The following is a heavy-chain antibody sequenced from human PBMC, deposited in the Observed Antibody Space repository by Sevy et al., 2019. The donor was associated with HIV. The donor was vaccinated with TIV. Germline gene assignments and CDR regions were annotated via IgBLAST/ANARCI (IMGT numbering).Heavy chain of an antibody. CDR1: GYTLTELS. D-gene: IGHD3-22*01. CDR2: FDPEDGKR. J-gene: IGHJ4*02. CDR3: ATTKDYYDSSGYPFDY. V-gene: IGHV1-24*01. Sequence: ASVKVSCKVSGYTLTELSMHWVRQAPGKGLEWVGTFDPEDGKRIHAQKFKGRLTMTEDTSTETAYMELNSLRSDDTAVYYCATTKDYYDSSGYPFDYWGQGTQVIVSS.